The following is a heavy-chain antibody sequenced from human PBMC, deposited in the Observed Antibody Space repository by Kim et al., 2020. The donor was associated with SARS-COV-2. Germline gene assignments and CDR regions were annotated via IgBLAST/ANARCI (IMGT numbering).Heavy chain of an antibody. J-gene: IGHJ4*02. V-gene: IGHV4-39*01. Sequence: YNPPLKSRVTISVDTSKNQFSLKRSSVTAADTAVYYCARLMAAVAGTGYWGQGTLVTVSS. CDR3: ARLMAAVAGTGY. D-gene: IGHD6-19*01.